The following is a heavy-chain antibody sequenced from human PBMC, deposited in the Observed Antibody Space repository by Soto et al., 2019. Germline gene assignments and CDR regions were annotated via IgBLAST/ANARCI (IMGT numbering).Heavy chain of an antibody. Sequence: QVQLVESGGGVVQPGRSLRLSCAASGFTFSSYGMHWVRQAPGKGLEWVAVIWYDGSNKYYADSVKGRFTISRDNSKNRLNVKMTGLWSEARAVDYCAQHRGDVFDPWGQGTMVTVSS. D-gene: IGHD3-10*01. J-gene: IGHJ3*01. CDR1: GFTFSSYG. CDR2: IWYDGSNK. CDR3: AQHRGDVFDP. V-gene: IGHV3-33*06.